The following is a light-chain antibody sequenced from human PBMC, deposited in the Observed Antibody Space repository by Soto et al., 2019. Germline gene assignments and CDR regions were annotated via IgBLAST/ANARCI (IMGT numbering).Light chain of an antibody. V-gene: IGKV3-20*01. Sequence: EIVLTQSPGTLCFSPGERATLSSRASQSVGSIYLAWYQQKPGQAPRLLIYGAFTRATGIPDRFSGSGSGTDFTLTISRLEPEDFAVYYCQQYGSSGTFGQGTKVDIK. J-gene: IGKJ1*01. CDR2: GAF. CDR1: QSVGSIY. CDR3: QQYGSSGT.